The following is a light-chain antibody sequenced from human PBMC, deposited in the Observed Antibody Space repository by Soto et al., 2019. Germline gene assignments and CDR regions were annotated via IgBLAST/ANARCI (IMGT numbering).Light chain of an antibody. CDR3: KKLNSYHIN. CDR2: AAY. V-gene: IGKV1-9*01. J-gene: IGKJ5*01. Sequence: IQLTQSPSSLSASVGDIVTVTRRASQGISSYLAWYQQKPGKAPKLLICAAYTLQSGVQSRFSGSGSGTDFTLTISSMQPEDFATYYCKKLNSYHINFGKGPRLALK. CDR1: QGISSY.